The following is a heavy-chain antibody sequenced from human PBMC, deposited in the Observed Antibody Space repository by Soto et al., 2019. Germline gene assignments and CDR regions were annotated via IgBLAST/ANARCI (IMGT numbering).Heavy chain of an antibody. Sequence: SVKVSCKASGGTFSSYTISWVRQAPGQGLEWMGRIIPILGIANYAQKFQGRVTITADKSTSTAYMELSSLRSEDTAVYYCARDRVGDCSSTSCYADYYYYMDVWGKGTTVTVSS. D-gene: IGHD2-2*01. CDR1: GGTFSSYT. J-gene: IGHJ6*03. CDR3: ARDRVGDCSSTSCYADYYYYMDV. CDR2: IIPILGIA. V-gene: IGHV1-69*04.